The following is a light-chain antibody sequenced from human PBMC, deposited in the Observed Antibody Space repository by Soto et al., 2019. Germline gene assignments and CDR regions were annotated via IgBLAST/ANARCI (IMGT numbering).Light chain of an antibody. CDR2: GAS. CDR1: QSVSSY. Sequence: EIVLTQSPATLSLSPGERATLSCRASQSVSSYLAWYQQKPGQAPRLLIYGASTRATGIPDRFSGSGSETDFTLTISRLEPEDFAVYYCQHYGSSPRTFGQGTRVEIK. J-gene: IGKJ1*01. CDR3: QHYGSSPRT. V-gene: IGKV3-20*01.